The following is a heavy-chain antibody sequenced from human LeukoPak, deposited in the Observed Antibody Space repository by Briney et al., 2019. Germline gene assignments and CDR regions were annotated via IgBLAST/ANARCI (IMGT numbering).Heavy chain of an antibody. CDR1: GFTFSSYA. J-gene: IGHJ4*02. D-gene: IGHD2-15*01. CDR3: AKGGGSSCYSPSDY. Sequence: PGGSLRLSCGGSGFTFSSYAMSWVRQAPGKGLEWVSAISGSGTDTFYANSVKGRFTISRDSPKNTLYLQMNSLRAEDTAVHYCAKGGGSSCYSPSDYWGQGTLVTVSS. CDR2: ISGSGTDT. V-gene: IGHV3-23*01.